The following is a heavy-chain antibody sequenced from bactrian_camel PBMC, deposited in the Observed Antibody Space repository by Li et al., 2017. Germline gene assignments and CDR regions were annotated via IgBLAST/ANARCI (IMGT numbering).Heavy chain of an antibody. V-gene: IGHV3S53*01. Sequence: HVQLVESGGGSVQPGGSLRLSCAASGNTISEYCMGWFRQVPGKEREGVAVLTRGGLTYYTDSVKDRFTISEDNAKNTLYLQMSSLKPEDTAMYYCAATSYGLILSCSAALADFGYWGQGTQVTVS. J-gene: IGHJ6*01. CDR1: GNTISEYC. D-gene: IGHD3*01. CDR2: LTRGGLT. CDR3: AATSYGLILSCSAALADFGY.